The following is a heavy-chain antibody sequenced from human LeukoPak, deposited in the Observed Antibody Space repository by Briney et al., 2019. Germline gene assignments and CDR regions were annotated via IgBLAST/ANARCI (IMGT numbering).Heavy chain of an antibody. V-gene: IGHV1-2*02. CDR1: GYTFTSYD. J-gene: IGHJ4*02. CDR3: ARDRDYSSSSSDY. D-gene: IGHD6-6*01. CDR2: INPNTGGT. Sequence: GASVKVSCKASGYTFTSYDIHWVRQAPGQGLEWMGWINPNTGGTNYAQKFQGSVTMSRDTSITTAYLELNRLTSDDTAVYYCARDRDYSSSSSDYWGQGTLVAVSS.